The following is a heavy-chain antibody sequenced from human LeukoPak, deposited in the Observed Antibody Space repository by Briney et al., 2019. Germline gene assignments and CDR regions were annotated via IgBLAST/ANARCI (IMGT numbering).Heavy chain of an antibody. V-gene: IGHV3-7*01. J-gene: IGHJ4*02. Sequence: GGSLRLSCAASGFMFSSYWMSWVRQAPGKGLEWVADIKEDGSEKSYVDSVKGRFTISRDNAKNSLYLQMSSLRAEGTAVYYCARVGRGYSGYEFGYWGQGTLVTVSS. D-gene: IGHD5-12*01. CDR1: GFMFSSYW. CDR3: ARVGRGYSGYEFGY. CDR2: IKEDGSEK.